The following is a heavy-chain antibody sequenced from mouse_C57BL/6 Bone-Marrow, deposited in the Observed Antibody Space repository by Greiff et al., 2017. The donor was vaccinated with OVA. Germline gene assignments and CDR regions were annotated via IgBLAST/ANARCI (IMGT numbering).Heavy chain of an antibody. CDR3: ARGGYGNYPYYFDY. V-gene: IGHV5-16*01. D-gene: IGHD2-10*02. CDR2: INYDGSST. CDR1: GFTFSDYY. Sequence: EVKLVESEGGLVQPGSSMKLSCTASGFTFSDYYMAWVRQVPEKGLEWVANINYDGSSTYYLASLKSRFLISRDNAKNILYLKMSSLKSEDTATYYCARGGYGNYPYYFDYWGQGTTLTVSS. J-gene: IGHJ2*01.